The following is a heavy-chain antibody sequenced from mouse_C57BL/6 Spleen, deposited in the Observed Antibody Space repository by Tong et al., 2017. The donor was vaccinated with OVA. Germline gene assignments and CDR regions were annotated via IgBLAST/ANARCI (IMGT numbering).Heavy chain of an antibody. Sequence: VQLQESGGGLVQPGGSRKLSCAASGFTFSDYYMYWVRQTPDKRLEWVATISSGGSYTYYPDSVKGRFTISRDNAKNSLYLQMSSLKSEDTAMYYCARPGNYWYFDVWGAGTTVTVSS. J-gene: IGHJ1*01. CDR3: ARPGNYWYFDV. V-gene: IGHV5-6*01. CDR2: ISSGGSYT. CDR1: GFTFSDYY. D-gene: IGHD2-1*01.